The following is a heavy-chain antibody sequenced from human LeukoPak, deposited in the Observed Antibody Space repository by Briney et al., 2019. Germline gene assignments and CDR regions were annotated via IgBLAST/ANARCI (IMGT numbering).Heavy chain of an antibody. V-gene: IGHV1-2*02. J-gene: IGHJ5*02. CDR2: INPNNGDT. CDR3: TTVSITVAENWFDP. Sequence: RASVKVSCKASGYTFTSYYIHWVRQAPGQGLEWMGWINPNNGDTNYAQKFQGRVTMTRDTSISTAYMAMNRLTSDDTAVYYCTTVSITVAENWFDPWGQGTLVTVSS. D-gene: IGHD6-19*01. CDR1: GYTFTSYY.